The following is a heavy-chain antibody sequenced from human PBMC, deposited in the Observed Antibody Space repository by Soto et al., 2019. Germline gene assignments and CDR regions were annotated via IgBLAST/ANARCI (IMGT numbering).Heavy chain of an antibody. CDR2: ISANNGNT. CDR3: ARDRGSYALDY. J-gene: IGHJ4*02. CDR1: GYTFTNYG. D-gene: IGHD1-26*01. Sequence: QVKLVQSGAEVKKPGASVKVSCKASGYTFTNYGISWVRQAPGQGLEWMGWISANNGNTNYEQKLQGRVTMTTDTSTSTGYMELRSMRSDDTAVYYCARDRGSYALDYWGQGTLVTVSS. V-gene: IGHV1-18*01.